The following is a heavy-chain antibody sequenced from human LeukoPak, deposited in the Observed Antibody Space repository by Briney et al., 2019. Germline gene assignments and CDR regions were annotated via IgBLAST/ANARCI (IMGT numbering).Heavy chain of an antibody. Sequence: PGGSLRLSCAASGFTFSSYWMHWVRQAPGKGLVWVSRINSDGSSTSYADSVKGRFTISRDNAKNTLYLQMNSLRAEDTAVYYCARDGQSDYYDSSGDLFDPWGQGTLVTVSS. CDR3: ARDGQSDYYDSSGDLFDP. CDR2: INSDGSST. J-gene: IGHJ5*02. V-gene: IGHV3-74*01. D-gene: IGHD3-22*01. CDR1: GFTFSSYW.